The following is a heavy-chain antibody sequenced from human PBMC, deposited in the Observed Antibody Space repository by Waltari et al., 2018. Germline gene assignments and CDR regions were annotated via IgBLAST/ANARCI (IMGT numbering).Heavy chain of an antibody. V-gene: IGHV5-10-1*03. Sequence: EVQLVQSGAEVKKPGESLRISCKGSGYSFTSYWISWVRQMPGKGLEWMGRIDPGDSYTNYSPSFQGHVTISADKSISTAYLQWSSLKASDTAMYYCARHLGITGTTIHFDYWGQGTLVTVSS. CDR2: IDPGDSYT. J-gene: IGHJ4*02. D-gene: IGHD1-7*01. CDR1: GYSFTSYW. CDR3: ARHLGITGTTIHFDY.